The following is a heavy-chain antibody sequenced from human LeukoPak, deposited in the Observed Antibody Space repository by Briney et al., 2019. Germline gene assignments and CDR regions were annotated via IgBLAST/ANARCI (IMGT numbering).Heavy chain of an antibody. J-gene: IGHJ2*01. CDR2: IQTSGSA. Sequence: SETLSLTCTVSGGSISSSSYSWGWIRQPAGKGLEWIGRIQTSGSADYNPSLKSRVTMSVDTSKNQFSLRLRSVTAADTAVYYCARDPGDYNHDWYFDLWGRGTLVTVSS. CDR1: GGSISSSSYS. CDR3: ARDPGDYNHDWYFDL. V-gene: IGHV4-61*02. D-gene: IGHD4-17*01.